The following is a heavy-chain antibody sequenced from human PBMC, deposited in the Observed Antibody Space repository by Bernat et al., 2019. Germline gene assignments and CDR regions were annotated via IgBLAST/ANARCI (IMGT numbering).Heavy chain of an antibody. D-gene: IGHD5-12*01. Sequence: QVQLVQSGAEVKKPGSSVKVSCKASGGTFSSYAISWVRQAPGQGLEWMGGIIPIFGIANYAQKFQGRVTITADKSTSTAYMELSSLRSEDTAVYYCAGPIDWNYTQVATIKGALDYWGQGTLVTVSS. J-gene: IGHJ4*02. CDR3: AGPIDWNYTQVATIKGALDY. V-gene: IGHV1-69*17. CDR1: GGTFSSYA. CDR2: IIPIFGIA.